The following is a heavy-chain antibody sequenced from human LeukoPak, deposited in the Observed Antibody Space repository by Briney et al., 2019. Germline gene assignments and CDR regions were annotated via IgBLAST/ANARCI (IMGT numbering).Heavy chain of an antibody. Sequence: SGGSLRLSCAASGFTFSSYAMHWVRQAPGKGLEWVAAISNSGGDTFYSDSGKGRFTIARDNSKNTLYLQMNSLRVDDTAVYYCAQQLGYCSGGTCYFTYWGQGTLVTVSS. CDR2: ISNSGGDT. V-gene: IGHV3-23*01. CDR3: AQQLGYCSGGTCYFTY. J-gene: IGHJ1*01. CDR1: GFTFSSYA. D-gene: IGHD2-15*01.